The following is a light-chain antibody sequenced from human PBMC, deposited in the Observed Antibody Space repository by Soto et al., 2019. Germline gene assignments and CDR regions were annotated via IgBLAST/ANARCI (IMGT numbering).Light chain of an antibody. Sequence: EVLMTQSPATLSVSPGERATLSCRASQSINTKLAWYQQKPGQAPRLLIYGASTRATGVPARFSGSGSGTQFTLTISILXXEDFALYYCQQYNDWPPKRTFGQGTRVDFK. V-gene: IGKV3-15*01. J-gene: IGKJ1*01. CDR1: QSINTK. CDR3: QQYNDWPPKRT. CDR2: GAS.